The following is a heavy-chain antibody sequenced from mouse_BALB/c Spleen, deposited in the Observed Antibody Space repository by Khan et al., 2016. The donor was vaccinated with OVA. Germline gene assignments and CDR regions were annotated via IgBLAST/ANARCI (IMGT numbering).Heavy chain of an antibody. CDR2: IWAGGST. Sequence: QVQLKQSGPGLVAPSQSLSITCTVSGFSLTRHGIHWVRQPPGKGLEWLGIIWAGGSTNYTSALMSRLSITKDSSKSQVFLKMNSLQTDDTAIYYCARNREPDYFDYWGQGTTLTVAS. J-gene: IGHJ2*01. CDR3: ARNREPDYFDY. CDR1: GFSLTRHG. V-gene: IGHV2-9*02.